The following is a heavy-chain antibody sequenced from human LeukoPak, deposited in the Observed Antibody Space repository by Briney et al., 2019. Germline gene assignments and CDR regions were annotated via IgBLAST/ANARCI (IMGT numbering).Heavy chain of an antibody. CDR1: GGSIRSYY. CDR2: IYYSGST. V-gene: IGHV4-59*01. Sequence: SETLSLTCTVSGGSIRSYYWSWIRQPPGKGLEWIGYIYYSGSTNYNPSLKSRVGISVDTSKNRFSLKLSSVTAADTAVYYCARTGSTVTMLYPFDHWGQGTLVTVSS. D-gene: IGHD4-17*01. J-gene: IGHJ4*02. CDR3: ARTGSTVTMLYPFDH.